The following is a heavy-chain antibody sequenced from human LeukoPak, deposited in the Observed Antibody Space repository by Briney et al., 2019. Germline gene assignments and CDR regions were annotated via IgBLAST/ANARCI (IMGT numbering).Heavy chain of an antibody. CDR1: GFTFGSYD. V-gene: IGHV3-30-3*01. CDR2: ISYDGSNK. Sequence: LPGGSLRLSCAASGFTFGSYDMYWVRQAPGKGLEWVAVISYDGSNKYYADSVKGRFTISRDNSKNTLYLQMNSLRAEDTAVYYCARGYAYVWAPPDYWGQGTLVTVSS. CDR3: ARGYAYVWAPPDY. D-gene: IGHD3-16*01. J-gene: IGHJ4*02.